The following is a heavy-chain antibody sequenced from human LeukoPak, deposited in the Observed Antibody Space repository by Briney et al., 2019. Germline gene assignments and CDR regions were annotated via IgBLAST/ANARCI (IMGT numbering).Heavy chain of an antibody. CDR1: GGSISSGGYY. Sequence: PSETLSLTCTVSGGSISSGGYYWSWIRQHPGKGLELIGSIYYSGSTFYNPSLKSRVTISVDTSKNQFSLKLTSVTAADTAVYYCARAYGNFNSWGQGTLVTVSS. J-gene: IGHJ4*02. D-gene: IGHD4-17*01. CDR3: ARAYGNFNS. CDR2: IYYSGST. V-gene: IGHV4-31*03.